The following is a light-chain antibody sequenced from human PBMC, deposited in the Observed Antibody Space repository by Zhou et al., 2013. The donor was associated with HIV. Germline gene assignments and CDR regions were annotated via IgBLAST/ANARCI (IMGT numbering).Light chain of an antibody. J-gene: IGKJ1*01. V-gene: IGKV3-20*01. CDR1: QSVSSSY. CDR2: SSS. Sequence: EIVLTQSPGTLSLSPGERATLSCRASQSVSSSYLAWYQQKPGQAPRLLISSSSFRATDFPDRFSGSGSGTDFTLTISSLEPEDCAVYYCQQYGRSPWTFGQGTKVEIK. CDR3: QQYGRSPWT.